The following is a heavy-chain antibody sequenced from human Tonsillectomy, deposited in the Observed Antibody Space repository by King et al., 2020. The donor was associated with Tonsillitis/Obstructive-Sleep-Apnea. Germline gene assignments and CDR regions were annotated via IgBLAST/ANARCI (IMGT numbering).Heavy chain of an antibody. J-gene: IGHJ4*02. CDR3: ARDPHFGALDY. Sequence: VQLVESGGGLVQPGGSLRLSCAASGFSFDRSWMSWVRQAPGKGLEWVANMKEDGSEINYVDSVKGRFTISRDNAKNSLFLQMNSLRAEYTAVYYCARDPHFGALDYWGQGTPVSVSS. D-gene: IGHD4/OR15-4a*01. CDR1: GFSFDRSW. V-gene: IGHV3-7*01. CDR2: MKEDGSEI.